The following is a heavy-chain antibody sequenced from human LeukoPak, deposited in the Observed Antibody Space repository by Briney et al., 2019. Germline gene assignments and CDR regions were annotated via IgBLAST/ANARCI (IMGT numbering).Heavy chain of an antibody. CDR1: GGSISSYY. Sequence: SETLSLTCTVSGGSISSYYWSWIRQPPGKGLEWIGYIYYSGSTSYNPSLKSRVTISVDTSKNQFSLKLSSVTAADTAVYYCARRGFAAMMYYFDYWGQGTVVTVSS. V-gene: IGHV4-59*08. CDR2: IYYSGST. CDR3: ARRGFAAMMYYFDY. D-gene: IGHD5-18*01. J-gene: IGHJ4*02.